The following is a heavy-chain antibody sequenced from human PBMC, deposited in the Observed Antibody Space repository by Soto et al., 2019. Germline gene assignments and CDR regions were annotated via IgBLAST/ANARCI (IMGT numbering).Heavy chain of an antibody. Sequence: QGHLVESGGGVVQPGRSLRLSCVASGFDFKTYGMHWVRQAPGKGLEWVAVIGFDGTNIHYSDSVRGRFSISRDNSENTVSLQMNSRRVEDTALYYCVRTACVINNCSYRGVRWGQGPLVTV. D-gene: IGHD3-10*01. CDR1: GFDFKTYG. V-gene: IGHV3-33*01. CDR2: IGFDGTNI. J-gene: IGHJ4*02. CDR3: VRTACVINNCSYRGVR.